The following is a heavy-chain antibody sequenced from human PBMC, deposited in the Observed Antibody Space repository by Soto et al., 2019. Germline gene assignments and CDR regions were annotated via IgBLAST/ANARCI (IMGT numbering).Heavy chain of an antibody. D-gene: IGHD5-12*01. CDR3: FRGGYDDYGKEGRY. J-gene: IGHJ4*02. CDR2: IYARGGST. CDR1: GYTFTNYN. V-gene: IGHV1-46*01. Sequence: QVQFVQSGAEVKMPGASVKVSCKASGYTFTNYNVHWVRQAPGQGLEWMAIIYARGGSTSYAQNFQGRVTVTWDTSTSTVDLELNSLRSDDTAVYYCFRGGYDDYGKEGRYWGQGTLVTVSS.